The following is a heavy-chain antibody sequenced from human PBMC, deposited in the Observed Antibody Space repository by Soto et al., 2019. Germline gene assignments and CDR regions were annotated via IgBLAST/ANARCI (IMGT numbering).Heavy chain of an antibody. CDR1: GFTFSDYA. CDR2: ISYDGTNK. CDR3: ARSLTLFGVVARFDK. D-gene: IGHD3-3*01. J-gene: IGHJ4*02. V-gene: IGHV3-30-3*01. Sequence: QVQLVESGGGVVQPGRSLRLSCAASGFTFSDYAMQWVRQAPGKGLEWVAGISYDGTNKYYTDSMKGRFTISRDNSKTTLYLQMNSLRAEDTAVYFCARSLTLFGVVARFDKWGQGTPVTVSS.